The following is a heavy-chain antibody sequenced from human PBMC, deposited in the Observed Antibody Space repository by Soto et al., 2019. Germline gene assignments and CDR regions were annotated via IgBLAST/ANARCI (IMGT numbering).Heavy chain of an antibody. V-gene: IGHV4-39*01. Sequence: SETLSLTCTVSGGSISSSSYYWGWIRQPPGKGLEWIGSIYYSGSTYYNPSLKSRVTISVDTSKNQFSLKLSSVTAADTAVYYCARHPGEVWLWFYWYFDLWGRGTLVTVSS. J-gene: IGHJ2*01. D-gene: IGHD5-18*01. CDR2: IYYSGST. CDR1: GGSISSSSYY. CDR3: ARHPGEVWLWFYWYFDL.